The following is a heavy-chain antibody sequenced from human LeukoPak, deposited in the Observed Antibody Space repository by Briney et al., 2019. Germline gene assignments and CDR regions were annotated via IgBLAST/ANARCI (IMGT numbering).Heavy chain of an antibody. V-gene: IGHV3-48*02. D-gene: IGHD2-2*01. CDR2: IRNSGSPI. J-gene: IGHJ4*02. Sequence: PGGSLRPSCVGSGFIFSPYNMNWLRQAPGKGLEWIAHIRNSGSPIYYADSVKGCFTISIDDAKSSLYLQMNILTDEDTAVYYCARDLGHAVKRAFDYWGRGTLVTVSS. CDR3: ARDLGHAVKRAFDY. CDR1: GFIFSPYN.